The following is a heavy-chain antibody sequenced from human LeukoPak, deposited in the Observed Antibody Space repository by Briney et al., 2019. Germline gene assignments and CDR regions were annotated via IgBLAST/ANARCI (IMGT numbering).Heavy chain of an antibody. CDR3: ARTSDDLTLDYYDSSGYYGY. CDR1: GFTFSGYA. V-gene: IGHV3-48*02. Sequence: PGGSLRLSCAASGFTFSGYAMSWVRQTPGKGLEWVSYISSSSSTIYYADSVKGRFTISRDNAKNSLYLQMNSLRDEDTAVYYCARTSDDLTLDYYDSSGYYGYWGQGTLVTVSS. D-gene: IGHD3-22*01. CDR2: ISSSSSTI. J-gene: IGHJ4*02.